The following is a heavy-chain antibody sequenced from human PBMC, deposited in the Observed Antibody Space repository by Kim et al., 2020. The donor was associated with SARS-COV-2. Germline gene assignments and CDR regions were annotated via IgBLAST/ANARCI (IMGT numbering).Heavy chain of an antibody. J-gene: IGHJ4*02. V-gene: IGHV1-46*01. CDR2: VIPSGGST. D-gene: IGHD6-19*01. CDR1: GYTFTSNY. Sequence: ASVKVSCKASGYTFTSNYIHWVRQAPGQGLEWLGLVIPSGGSTMYAQKFQGRVTVTRDTSTSTVYMDLSSLRSEDTAVYYCVNVKAVAGPVWGQGTLVTVSS. CDR3: VNVKAVAGPV.